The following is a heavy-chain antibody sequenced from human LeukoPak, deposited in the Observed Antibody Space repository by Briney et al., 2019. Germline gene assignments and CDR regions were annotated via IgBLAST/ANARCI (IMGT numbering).Heavy chain of an antibody. D-gene: IGHD3-3*01. CDR1: GYTISNGYY. Sequence: PSETLSLTCTVSGYTISNGYYWGWIRQPPGKGLEWIGSIYHSGSTYYNPSLKSRVTISVDTSKNQFSLKLTSVTAADTAVYYYVSSPVGNFGMIIIYFFDFWGQGTLVTVSS. CDR2: IYHSGST. V-gene: IGHV4-38-2*02. CDR3: VSSPVGNFGMIIIYFFDF. J-gene: IGHJ4*02.